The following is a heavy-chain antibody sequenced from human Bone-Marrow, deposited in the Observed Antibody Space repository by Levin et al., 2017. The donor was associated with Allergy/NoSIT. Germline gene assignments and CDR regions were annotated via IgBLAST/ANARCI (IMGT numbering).Heavy chain of an antibody. Sequence: PGGSLRLSCAASGFTFSSYAMSWVRQAPGKGLEWVSAISGSGGSTYYADSVKGRFTISRDNSKNTLYLQMNSLRAEDTAVYYCAKGNRDILTGYYFLYHWFDPWGQGTLVTVSS. J-gene: IGHJ5*02. CDR2: ISGSGGST. D-gene: IGHD3-9*01. CDR3: AKGNRDILTGYYFLYHWFDP. CDR1: GFTFSSYA. V-gene: IGHV3-23*01.